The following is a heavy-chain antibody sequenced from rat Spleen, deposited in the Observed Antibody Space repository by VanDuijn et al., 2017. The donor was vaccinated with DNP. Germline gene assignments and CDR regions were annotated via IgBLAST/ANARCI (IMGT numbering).Heavy chain of an antibody. CDR2: INKDSSTI. Sequence: EVKLVESGGGLVQPGRSLKLSCAASGFNFNDHWMGWVRQAPGKGLEWSGQINKDSSTINYITSLKDKFTISRDNAQNNPHQKMNKLGSEDTINYIPTLKDKCTVSREKSQNTLDLQKKKLGSEDTGIYYDTKGPNFGGWGDYFDYWGQGVMVTVSS. D-gene: IGHD1-11*01. V-gene: IGHV4-2*01. J-gene: IGHJ2*01. CDR1: GFNFNDHW. CDR3: TLKDKCTVSREKSQNTLDLQKKKLGSEDTGIYYDTKGPNFGGWGDYFDY.